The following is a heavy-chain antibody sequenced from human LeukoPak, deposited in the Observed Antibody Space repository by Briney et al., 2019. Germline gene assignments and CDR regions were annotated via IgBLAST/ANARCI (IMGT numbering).Heavy chain of an antibody. CDR3: ARGHDNTGYNYFDQ. J-gene: IGHJ4*02. Sequence: ASVKVSCKASGYIFTDYYIHWVRQAPGQGLQRMGWINPLSGGTNYAQKFRGRVTMTRDTSIATIYMELSSLVSDDTAVYYCARGHDNTGYNYFDQWGQGTLVTVSS. CDR2: INPLSGGT. V-gene: IGHV1-2*02. D-gene: IGHD5-18*01. CDR1: GYIFTDYY.